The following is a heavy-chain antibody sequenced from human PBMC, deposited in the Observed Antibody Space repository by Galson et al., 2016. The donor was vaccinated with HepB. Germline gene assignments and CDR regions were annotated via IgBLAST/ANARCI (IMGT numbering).Heavy chain of an antibody. CDR3: TRGRDETPGTPPFDY. J-gene: IGHJ4*02. CDR1: GFTFGDYA. V-gene: IGHV3-49*03. CDR2: IRSKAYGGTT. Sequence: SLRLSCATSGFTFGDYAMSWFRQAPGKGLEWVGFIRSKAYGGTTEYAASVKGRFTISRDDSKSIAYLQMNRLQTEDAAVYYCTRGRDETPGTPPFDYWGRGTLGTVSS. D-gene: IGHD4-23*01.